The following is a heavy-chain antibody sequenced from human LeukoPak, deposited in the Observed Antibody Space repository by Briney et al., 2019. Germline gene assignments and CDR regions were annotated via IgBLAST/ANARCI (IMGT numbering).Heavy chain of an antibody. CDR2: ISWNSGSI. D-gene: IGHD3-10*01. J-gene: IGHJ4*02. V-gene: IGHV3-9*03. CDR1: GFTFDDYA. Sequence: GGSLRLSCAASGFTFDDYAMRWVRQAPGKGLEWVSGISWNSGSIGYADSVKGRFTISRDNAKNSLYLQMNSLRAEDMALYYCAKDIGYYGSGLFDYWGQGTLVTVSS. CDR3: AKDIGYYGSGLFDY.